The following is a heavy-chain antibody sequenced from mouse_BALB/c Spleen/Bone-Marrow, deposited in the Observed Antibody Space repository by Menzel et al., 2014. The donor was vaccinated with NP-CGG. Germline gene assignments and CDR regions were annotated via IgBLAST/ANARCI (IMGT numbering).Heavy chain of an antibody. CDR1: GFNIKDTY. V-gene: IGHV14-3*02. CDR3: ARYRLGTYFDF. CDR2: IDPANGNA. D-gene: IGHD2-14*01. Sequence: VQLKESGAELVKPGASVKLSCTASGFNIKDTYMHSVKQRPEQGLEWIGRIDPANGNAKYDPKFQGKATITADTSSNTAYLQLSSLTSEGTAVYYCARYRLGTYFDFWGQGTTLTVSS. J-gene: IGHJ2*01.